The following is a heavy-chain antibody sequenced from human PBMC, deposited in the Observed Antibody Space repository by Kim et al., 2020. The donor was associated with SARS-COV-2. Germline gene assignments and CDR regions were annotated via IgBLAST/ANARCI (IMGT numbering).Heavy chain of an antibody. Sequence: PSLKRRVTISVDTSKNQFPLKLSSVTAADTAVYYCARAAALAGKYYFDYWGQGTLVTVSS. J-gene: IGHJ4*02. D-gene: IGHD2-2*01. CDR3: ARAAALAGKYYFDY. V-gene: IGHV4-34*01.